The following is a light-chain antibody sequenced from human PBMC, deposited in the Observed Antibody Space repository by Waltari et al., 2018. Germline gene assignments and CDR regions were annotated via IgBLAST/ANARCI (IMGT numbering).Light chain of an antibody. CDR3: QQSDTTPLT. CDR1: QDINTW. CDR2: KAS. J-gene: IGKJ4*01. Sequence: DIHMTQSPSTLSSSIGDTVTITCRASQDINTWLAWYQQRPGKAPNLLIYKASYLESGVPSRFSGSGSGTEFTLTISSLQPEDFATYYCQQSDTTPLTFGGGTKVEIK. V-gene: IGKV1-5*03.